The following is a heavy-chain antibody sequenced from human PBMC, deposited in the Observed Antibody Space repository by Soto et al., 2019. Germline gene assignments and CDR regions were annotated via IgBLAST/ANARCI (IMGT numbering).Heavy chain of an antibody. CDR1: GYTFTTYTFTNYY. CDR2: INPSGGST. V-gene: IGHV1-46*01. Sequence: QVQLVQSGAEVKKPGASVKVSCKASGYTFTTYTFTNYYIHWVRRAPGQGLEWMGIINPSGGSTSYAQKFQGRVSMTRDTSTSTVYMELSSLRSEDTAIYYCARAGGEPPRPYYHYAMDVWGQGTTVTVSS. CDR3: ARAGGEPPRPYYHYAMDV. D-gene: IGHD3-10*01. J-gene: IGHJ6*02.